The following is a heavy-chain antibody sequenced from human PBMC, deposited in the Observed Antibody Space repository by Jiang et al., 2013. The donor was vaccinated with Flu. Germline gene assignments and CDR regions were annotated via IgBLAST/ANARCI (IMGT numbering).Heavy chain of an antibody. V-gene: IGHV1-69*10. J-gene: IGHJ6*02. CDR2: IIPILGIA. CDR3: ARGYSGSYYYYYYGMDV. CDR1: GGTFSSYA. Sequence: SGGTFSSYAISWVRQAPGQGLEWMGGIIPILGIANYAQKFQGRVTITADKSTSTAYMELSSLRSEDTAVYYCARGYSGSYYYYYYGMDVWGQGTTVTVSS. D-gene: IGHD1-26*01.